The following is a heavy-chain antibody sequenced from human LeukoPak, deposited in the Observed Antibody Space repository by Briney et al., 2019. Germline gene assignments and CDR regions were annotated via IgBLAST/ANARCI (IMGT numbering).Heavy chain of an antibody. D-gene: IGHD4-17*01. CDR2: ISSSSSSYI. CDR3: AKHDYGDDSYYYYMDV. Sequence: GGSLRLSCAASGFTFSSYSMNWVRQAPGKGLEWVSSISSSSSSYIYYADSVKGRFTISRDKAKNSLYLQMNSLRAEDTAVYYCAKHDYGDDSYYYYMDVWGKGTTVTISS. CDR1: GFTFSSYS. V-gene: IGHV3-21*01. J-gene: IGHJ6*03.